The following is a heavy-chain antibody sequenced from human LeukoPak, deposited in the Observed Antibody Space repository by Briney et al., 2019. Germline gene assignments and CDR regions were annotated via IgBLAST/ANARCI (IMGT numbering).Heavy chain of an antibody. V-gene: IGHV4-59*01. CDR3: ARGRLDSSGYWHLSGSYYFDY. Sequence: SETLSLTCTVSGGSISSYYWSWIRQPPGKGPEWIGYIYYSGSTNYNPSLKSRVTISVDTSKNQFSLKLSSVTAADTAVYYCARGRLDSSGYWHLSGSYYFDYWGQGTLVTVSS. J-gene: IGHJ4*02. CDR2: IYYSGST. D-gene: IGHD3-22*01. CDR1: GGSISSYY.